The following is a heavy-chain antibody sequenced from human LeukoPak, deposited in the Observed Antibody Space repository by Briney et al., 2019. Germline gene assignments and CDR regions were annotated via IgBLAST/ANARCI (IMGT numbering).Heavy chain of an antibody. CDR1: GYTFTSYA. Sequence: ASVTVSCKASGYTFTSYAVHWVRQAPGQRLEWMGWINAGNGNTKYSQKFQGRVTITRDTSASTAYMELSSLRSEDTAVYYCARERGGPSSGSRGYFDLWGRGTLVTVSS. J-gene: IGHJ2*01. CDR3: ARERGGPSSGSRGYFDL. CDR2: INAGNGNT. V-gene: IGHV1-3*01. D-gene: IGHD3-10*01.